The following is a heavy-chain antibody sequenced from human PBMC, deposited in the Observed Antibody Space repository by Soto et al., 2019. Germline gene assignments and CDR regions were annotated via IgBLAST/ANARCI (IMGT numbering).Heavy chain of an antibody. Sequence: GGSLRLSCAASGFTFSSYAMHWVRQAPGKGLEWVAVISYDGSNKYYADSVKGRFTISRDNSKNTLYLQMNSLRAEDTAVYYCARDSYSSSWYGMDGWGQGTTVTGSS. CDR2: ISYDGSNK. V-gene: IGHV3-30-3*01. CDR1: GFTFSSYA. J-gene: IGHJ6*02. CDR3: ARDSYSSSWYGMDG. D-gene: IGHD6-13*01.